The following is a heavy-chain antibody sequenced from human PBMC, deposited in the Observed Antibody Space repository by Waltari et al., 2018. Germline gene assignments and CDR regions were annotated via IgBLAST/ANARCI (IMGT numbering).Heavy chain of an antibody. CDR3: ARTRLWKTYYFDY. Sequence: QVQLQQWGAGLLKPSETLSLTCAVYGGSFRGYYWSWIRQPPGKGLEWIGEINHSGSTNYNPSLKSRVTISVDTSKNQFSLKLSSVTAADTAVYYCARTRLWKTYYFDYWGQGTLVTVSS. J-gene: IGHJ4*02. CDR2: INHSGST. D-gene: IGHD5-18*01. V-gene: IGHV4-34*01. CDR1: GGSFRGYY.